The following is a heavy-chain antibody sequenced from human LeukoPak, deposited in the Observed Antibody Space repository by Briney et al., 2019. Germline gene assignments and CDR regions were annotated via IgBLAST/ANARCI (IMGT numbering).Heavy chain of an antibody. CDR1: GYTFTGYY. Sequence: ASVKVSCKASGYTFTGYYMHWVRQAPGQGLEWMGRINPNSGGTNYAQKFQGRVTMTRDTSISTAYMELSRLRSDDTAVYYCARGLAPQYSSGWYSYFDYWGQGTLVTASS. CDR3: ARGLAPQYSSGWYSYFDY. J-gene: IGHJ4*02. V-gene: IGHV1-2*06. CDR2: INPNSGGT. D-gene: IGHD6-19*01.